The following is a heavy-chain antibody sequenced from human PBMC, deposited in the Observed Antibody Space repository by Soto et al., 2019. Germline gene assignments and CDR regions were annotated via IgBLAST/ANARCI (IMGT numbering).Heavy chain of an antibody. J-gene: IGHJ5*02. V-gene: IGHV3-21*01. Sequence: EVQLVESGGGLVKPGGSLRLSCAASGFTFSSYSMNWVRQAPGKGLEWVSSISSSSSYIYYADSVKGRFTISRDNAKNSLYLQMNSLRAEDTAVYYCASNPSGYSQDWYWFDPWGQGTLVTVSS. CDR3: ASNPSGYSQDWYWFDP. D-gene: IGHD3-3*01. CDR2: ISSSSSYI. CDR1: GFTFSSYS.